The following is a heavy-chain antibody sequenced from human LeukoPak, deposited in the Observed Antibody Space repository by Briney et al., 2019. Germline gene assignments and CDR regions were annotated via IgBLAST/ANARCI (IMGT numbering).Heavy chain of an antibody. J-gene: IGHJ4*02. D-gene: IGHD3-10*01. CDR1: GFTFSSYA. CDR2: ISYDGSNK. Sequence: GRSLRLSCAASGFTFSSYAMHWVRQAPGKGLEWVAVISYDGSNKYYADSVKGRFTISRDNSKNALYLQMNSLRAEDTAVYYCARAPLLWFGEFDYWGQGTLVTVSS. CDR3: ARAPLLWFGEFDY. V-gene: IGHV3-30*04.